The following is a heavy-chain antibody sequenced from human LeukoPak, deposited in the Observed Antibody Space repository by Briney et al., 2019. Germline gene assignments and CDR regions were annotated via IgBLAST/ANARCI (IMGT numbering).Heavy chain of an antibody. Sequence: GGSLRLSCATSGFSVSANYMTWVRQVPGKGLEWVSLIYSGGSTSYTDSVKGRFTISRDNSKSILYLQMNSLRAEDTAVYYCARGAATGPTLGFDYWGQGTLVMVSS. CDR2: IYSGGST. V-gene: IGHV3-53*01. J-gene: IGHJ4*02. CDR3: ARGAATGPTLGFDY. D-gene: IGHD6-13*01. CDR1: GFSVSANY.